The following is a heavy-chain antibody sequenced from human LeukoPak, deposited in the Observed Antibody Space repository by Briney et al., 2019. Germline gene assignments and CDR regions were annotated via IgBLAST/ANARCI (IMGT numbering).Heavy chain of an antibody. Sequence: GGSLRLSCAASGLTFSRYSMNWVRQAPGKGLEWVSSISSGSSYIYYVDSVRGRFTVSRDNAKNSLYLQMNSLRAEDTAVYYCARALPNYYDSSGYYYWGQGTLVTVSS. CDR2: ISSGSSYI. CDR3: ARALPNYYDSSGYYY. V-gene: IGHV3-21*01. CDR1: GLTFSRYS. J-gene: IGHJ4*02. D-gene: IGHD3-22*01.